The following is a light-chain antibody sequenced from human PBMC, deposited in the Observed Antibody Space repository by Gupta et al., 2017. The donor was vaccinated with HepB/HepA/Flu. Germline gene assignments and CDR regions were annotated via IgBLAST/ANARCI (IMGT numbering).Light chain of an antibody. CDR1: QTVSSTF. CDR3: QQYCTPPWT. Sequence: EIVLTQSPGTLSLSPGARATLSCRASQTVSSTFVAWYQHKPGRAPRLLVHGASTRATGIADRFSGSGSGTDFTLTISRLEPEDFAVYYCQQYCTPPWTFGQGTMVEIK. V-gene: IGKV3-20*01. J-gene: IGKJ1*01. CDR2: GAS.